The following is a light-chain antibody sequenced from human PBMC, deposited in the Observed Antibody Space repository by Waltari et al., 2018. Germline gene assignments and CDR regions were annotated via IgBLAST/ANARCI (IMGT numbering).Light chain of an antibody. CDR2: GLN. CDR1: TGAVTSGYD. CDR3: LLSIGGAWV. Sequence: QTVVTQEPSLTVSPGGTVTLTCASSTGAVTSGYDPHWFQQKPGQAPRPLLSGLNNKHPWTPGRISGSLLGGKAALTLSGVQPEDEADYYCLLSIGGAWVFGGGTKLTVL. V-gene: IGLV7-43*01. J-gene: IGLJ3*02.